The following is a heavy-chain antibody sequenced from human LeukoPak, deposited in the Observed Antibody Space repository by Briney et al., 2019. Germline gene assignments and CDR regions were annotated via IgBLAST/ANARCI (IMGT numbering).Heavy chain of an antibody. CDR2: IIPIFGTA. V-gene: IGHV1-69*13. J-gene: IGHJ3*02. CDR3: ARERNLAYYGGDCPPDAFDI. CDR1: GGTFSSYA. D-gene: IGHD2-21*02. Sequence: SVKVSCKASGGTFSSYAISWVRQAPGQGLEWMGGIIPIFGTANYAQKFQGRVTITADESTSTAYMELSSLRSKDTAVYYCARERNLAYYGGDCPPDAFDIWGQGTMVTVSS.